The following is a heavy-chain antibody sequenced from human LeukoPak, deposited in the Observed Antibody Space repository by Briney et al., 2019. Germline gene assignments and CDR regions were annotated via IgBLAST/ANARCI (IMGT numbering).Heavy chain of an antibody. D-gene: IGHD2-21*01. CDR1: GFTFSSYV. J-gene: IGHJ6*01. CDR2: TWYDGRNN. V-gene: IGHV3-33*01. CDR3: AREVAPLYFHYGMDV. Sequence: GGSLRLSCAASGFTFSSYVMHWVRQAPGKGLEWVAVTWYDGRNNYYAASVKGRFTISRDYSKTTVYLLMNSLRAEDTAVYYCAREVAPLYFHYGMDVWGEGTTVTVSS.